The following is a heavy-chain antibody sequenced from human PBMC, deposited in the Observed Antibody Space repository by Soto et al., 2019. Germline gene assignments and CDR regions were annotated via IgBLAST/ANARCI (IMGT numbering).Heavy chain of an antibody. CDR3: ASDILFGHLDY. J-gene: IGHJ4*02. CDR2: IYYSGST. V-gene: IGHV4-59*08. CDR1: GGSISSYY. Sequence: PSETLSLTCTVSGGSISSYYWSWIRQPPGKGLEWIGYIYYSGSTNYNPSLKSRVTISVDTSKNQFSLKLSSVTAADTAVYYCASDILFGHLDYWGQGNLVTVCS. D-gene: IGHD3-9*01.